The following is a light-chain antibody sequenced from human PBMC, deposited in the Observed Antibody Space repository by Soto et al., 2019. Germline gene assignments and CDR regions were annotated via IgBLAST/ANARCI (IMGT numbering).Light chain of an antibody. J-gene: IGKJ1*01. Sequence: DIQMTQSPSTLSASVGDRVTITCRASQSISNRLAWYQQKPGKAPKLLISKASTLNSGVPSRFSGSGSGTEFTLTISSLQTDDFAIYYCQQYDTFSTFGQGTKVDLK. CDR3: QQYDTFST. V-gene: IGKV1-5*03. CDR2: KAS. CDR1: QSISNR.